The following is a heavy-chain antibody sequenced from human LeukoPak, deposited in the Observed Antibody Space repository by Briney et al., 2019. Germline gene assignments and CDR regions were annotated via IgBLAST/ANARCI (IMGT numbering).Heavy chain of an antibody. V-gene: IGHV3-23*01. D-gene: IGHD6-13*01. Sequence: GGSLRLSCAASGFTFSSYAMNWVRQAPGKGLEWVSGISGSGGSTYYADSVKGRFTISRDNSKTTLYLQMNSLRAEDTAVYYCAKDRGIAAAGHYFDYWGQETLVTVSS. CDR2: ISGSGGST. CDR3: AKDRGIAAAGHYFDY. CDR1: GFTFSSYA. J-gene: IGHJ4*02.